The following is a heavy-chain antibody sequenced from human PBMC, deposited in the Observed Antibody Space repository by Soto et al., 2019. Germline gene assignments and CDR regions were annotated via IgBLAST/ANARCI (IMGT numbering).Heavy chain of an antibody. V-gene: IGHV4-59*01. CDR1: GGSITSSY. CDR2: IYDTGISGYTPST. Sequence: SETLSLTCTVSGGSITSSYWSWIRRPPGKGLEWIAYIYDTGISGYTPSTSHNPSLKSRVTMSVDTSKSQFSLKLTSVTAADTAVYYCARGEDAFFYYGLDVWGQGITVTVSS. J-gene: IGHJ6*02. CDR3: ARGEDAFFYYGLDV.